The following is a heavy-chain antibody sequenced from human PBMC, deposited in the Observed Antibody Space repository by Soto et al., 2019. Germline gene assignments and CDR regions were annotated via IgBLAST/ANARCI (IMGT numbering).Heavy chain of an antibody. V-gene: IGHV4-59*01. CDR1: GGSITSSY. CDR2: IYDTGISGYTPST. Sequence: SETLSLTCTVSGGSITSSYWSWIRRPPGKGLEWIAYIYDTGISGYTPSTSHNPSLKSRVTMSVDTSKSQFSLKLTSVTAADTAVYYCARGEDAFFYYGLDVWGQGITVTVSS. J-gene: IGHJ6*02. CDR3: ARGEDAFFYYGLDV.